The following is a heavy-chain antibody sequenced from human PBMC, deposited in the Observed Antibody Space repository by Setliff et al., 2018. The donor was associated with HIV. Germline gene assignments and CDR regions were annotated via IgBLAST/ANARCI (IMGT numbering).Heavy chain of an antibody. D-gene: IGHD6-19*01. V-gene: IGHV4-39*07. CDR1: GGSISSRSYY. CDR2: IYYSGST. CDR3: AREVGHRSGYYRGSFDY. Sequence: PSETLSLTCTVSGGSISSRSYYWGWIRQPPGKGLEWIGSIYYSGSTYYNPSLKSRVTISVDTSKNQFSLKLTSVTAADTAVYYCAREVGHRSGYYRGSFDYWGQGTLVTVSS. J-gene: IGHJ4*02.